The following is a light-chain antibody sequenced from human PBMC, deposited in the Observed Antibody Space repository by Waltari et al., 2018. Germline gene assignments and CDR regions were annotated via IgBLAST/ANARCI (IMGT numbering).Light chain of an antibody. V-gene: IGLV3-21*02. CDR2: DGS. Sequence: SYVLTQPPSVSVAPGQTASIACGGDNIGSDSVQWYQQKPGQAPVMVLFDGSDRPLGIPDRISGSKSGNTATLTISGIEAGDEAAYYCQVWDPSTDHVLFGGGTKLTVL. J-gene: IGLJ2*01. CDR1: NIGSDS. CDR3: QVWDPSTDHVL.